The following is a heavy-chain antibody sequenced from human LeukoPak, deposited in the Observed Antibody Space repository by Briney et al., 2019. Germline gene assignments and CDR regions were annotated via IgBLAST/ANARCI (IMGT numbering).Heavy chain of an antibody. J-gene: IGHJ4*02. D-gene: IGHD4-23*01. CDR1: GYTFTSYY. V-gene: IGHV1-2*02. CDR3: ASFSETVVTPNPPFDY. Sequence: GASVKVSCKASGYTFTSYYMHWVRQAPGQGLEWMGWINPNSGGTNYAQKFQGRVTMTRDTSISTAYMELSRLRSDDTAVYYCASFSETVVTPNPPFDYWGQGTLVTVSS. CDR2: INPNSGGT.